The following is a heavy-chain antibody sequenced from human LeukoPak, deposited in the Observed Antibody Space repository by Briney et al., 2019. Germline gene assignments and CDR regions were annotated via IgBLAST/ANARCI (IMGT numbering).Heavy chain of an antibody. CDR2: ISYDGSNK. D-gene: IGHD6-19*01. V-gene: IGHV3-30*04. Sequence: GGSLRLSCAASGFTFSSYAMHWVRQAPGKGLEWVAVISYDGSNKYYADSVKGRFTISRDNSKNTLYLQMNSLRAEDTAVYYCARDHGWGIPDTLDYWGQGTLVTVSS. CDR3: ARDHGWGIPDTLDY. J-gene: IGHJ4*02. CDR1: GFTFSSYA.